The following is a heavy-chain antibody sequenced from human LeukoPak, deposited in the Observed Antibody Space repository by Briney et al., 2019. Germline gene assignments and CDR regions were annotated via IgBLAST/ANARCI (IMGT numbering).Heavy chain of an antibody. D-gene: IGHD2-2*01. J-gene: IGHJ4*02. V-gene: IGHV3-11*01. CDR3: ARARGTSAIRGDY. CDR2: ISGNGDTV. Sequence: WIRXAXGXGLEWISYISGNGDTVEYADSVKGRFAISRDNANNSLFLQMNSLRTDDTAVYYCARARGTSAIRGDYWGQGTRVLVSS.